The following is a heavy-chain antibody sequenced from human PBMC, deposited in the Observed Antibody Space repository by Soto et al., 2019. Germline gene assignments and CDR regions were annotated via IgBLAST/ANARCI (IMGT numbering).Heavy chain of an antibody. D-gene: IGHD3-16*01. V-gene: IGHV4-59*01. Sequence: SETLSLTCTVSGGSISGYYWSWIRQPPGKGLEWIGYMYNTGSTVYNPSFKSRVTISVDTSKSQFSLRLNSVTAADTAVYYCARAWGRVFDYWGQGTLVTVSS. CDR3: ARAWGRVFDY. CDR2: MYNTGST. J-gene: IGHJ4*02. CDR1: GGSISGYY.